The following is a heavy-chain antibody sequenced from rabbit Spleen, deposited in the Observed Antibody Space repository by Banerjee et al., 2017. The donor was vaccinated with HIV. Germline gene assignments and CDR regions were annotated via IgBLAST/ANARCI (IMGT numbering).Heavy chain of an antibody. Sequence: QEQLVESGGGLVKPGASLTLTCTASGFSFISSYDMSWVRQAPGKGLEWIACIDTGSSGFTYFANWAKGRFTISKTSSTTVTLQMTTLTAADTATYFCARDLTDVIGWNFGWWGPGTLVTVS. D-gene: IGHD1-1*01. CDR1: GFSFISSYD. CDR3: ARDLTDVIGWNFGW. CDR2: IDTGSSGFT. J-gene: IGHJ4*01. V-gene: IGHV1S45*01.